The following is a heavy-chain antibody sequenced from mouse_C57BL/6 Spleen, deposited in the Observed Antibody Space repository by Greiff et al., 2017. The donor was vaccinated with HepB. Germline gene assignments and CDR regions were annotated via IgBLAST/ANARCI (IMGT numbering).Heavy chain of an antibody. CDR3: ARVGYDLYAMDY. CDR2: INPNNGGT. CDR1: GYTFTDYN. V-gene: IGHV1-18*01. J-gene: IGHJ4*01. Sequence: EVQGVESGPELVKPGASVKIPCKASGYTFTDYNMDWVKQSHGKSLEWIGDINPNNGGTIYNQKFKGKATLTVDKSSSTAYMELRSLTSEDTAVYYCARVGYDLYAMDYWGQGTSVTVSS. D-gene: IGHD2-2*01.